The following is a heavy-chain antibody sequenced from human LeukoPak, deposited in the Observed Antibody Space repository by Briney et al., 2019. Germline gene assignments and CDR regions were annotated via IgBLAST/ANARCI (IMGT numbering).Heavy chain of an antibody. CDR3: AKDSIAVAGTFDY. J-gene: IGHJ4*02. CDR2: ISYDGSNK. V-gene: IGHV3-30*18. D-gene: IGHD6-19*01. Sequence: XVAVISYDGSNKYYADSVKGRFTISRDNSKNTLYLQMNSLRAEDTAVYYCAKDSIAVAGTFDYWGQGTLVTVSS.